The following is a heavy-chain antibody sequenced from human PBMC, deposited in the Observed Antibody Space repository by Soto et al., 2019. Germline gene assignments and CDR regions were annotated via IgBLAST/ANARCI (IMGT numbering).Heavy chain of an antibody. CDR2: IHDSGST. D-gene: IGHD6-19*01. V-gene: IGHV4-31*11. CDR1: DGSIRRGGYF. Sequence: QVQLQESGPGLVKPSQTLSLTCAVSDGSIRRGGYFWSWIRQHPGKGLEWIGYIHDSGSTYYNPSPEGRVTLPVDSPKPPFSMRLSSVTAADTDVYYCAREVFTIGWTFDPWGQGTLVTVSS. CDR3: AREVFTIGWTFDP. J-gene: IGHJ5*02.